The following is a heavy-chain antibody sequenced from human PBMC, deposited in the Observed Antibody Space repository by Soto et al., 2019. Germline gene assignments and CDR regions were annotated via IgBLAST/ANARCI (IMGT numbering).Heavy chain of an antibody. CDR1: GHIFVNYG. V-gene: IGHV1-18*01. Sequence: QIQLVQSGDEVRKPGSSVKVSCKASGHIFVNYGIAWVRQAPGQGLEWMGWISPYSGNTHYASKFQGRLTRTTDTSKSAADRDLGSLTSDDTAVYYGAMVDNYVTPTPQDAWGEVTTVTVSS. J-gene: IGHJ6*04. CDR3: AMVDNYVTPTPQDA. D-gene: IGHD3-16*01. CDR2: ISPYSGNT.